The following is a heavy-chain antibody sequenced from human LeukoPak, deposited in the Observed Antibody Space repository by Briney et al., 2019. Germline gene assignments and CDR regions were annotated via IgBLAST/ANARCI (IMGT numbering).Heavy chain of an antibody. D-gene: IGHD3-16*01. V-gene: IGHV3-66*01. CDR3: ARNRGGRSMDV. CDR1: GFTFSRYW. Sequence: GGSLRLSRAASGFTFSRYWMFWVRHAPGKGLEWVSFIYSDGSSYYTDSVQDRFTMSRDNSKNTLYHQMNSLRAEDTAVYYCARNRGGRSMDVWGQGTTVTVTS. CDR2: IYSDGSS. J-gene: IGHJ6*02.